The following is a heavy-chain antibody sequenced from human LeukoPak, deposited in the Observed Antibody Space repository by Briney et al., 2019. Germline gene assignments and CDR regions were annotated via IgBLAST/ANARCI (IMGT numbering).Heavy chain of an antibody. Sequence: ASVKVSCNASGYTFSDNYIHWVRQAPGQGLEWMGWINPTSGGTEYAPKFQGRVTMTRDTSITTTYMELSRLTSDDTAVYYCARAGGGGESFDYWGQGTLVTVSS. J-gene: IGHJ4*02. V-gene: IGHV1-2*02. CDR1: GYTFSDNY. CDR3: ARAGGGGESFDY. D-gene: IGHD2-21*01. CDR2: INPTSGGT.